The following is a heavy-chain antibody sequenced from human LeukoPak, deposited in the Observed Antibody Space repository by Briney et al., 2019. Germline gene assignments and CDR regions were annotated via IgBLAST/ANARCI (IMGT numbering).Heavy chain of an antibody. J-gene: IGHJ5*02. CDR3: ARGGRIAARNWFDP. D-gene: IGHD6-6*01. Sequence: LSETLSLTCTVSGGSISSYYWSWIRQPPGKGLEWIGYIYYSGSTDCDPSLKSRVTISVDTSKNQFSLKLNSVTAADTAVYYCARGGRIAARNWFDPWGQGALVTVSS. CDR1: GGSISSYY. V-gene: IGHV4-59*01. CDR2: IYYSGST.